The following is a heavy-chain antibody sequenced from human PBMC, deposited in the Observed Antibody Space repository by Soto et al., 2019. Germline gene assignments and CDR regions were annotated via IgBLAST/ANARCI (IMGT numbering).Heavy chain of an antibody. V-gene: IGHV1-18*01. CDR3: ARVSRGDDYYYGMDV. CDR2: ISAYNGNT. J-gene: IGHJ6*02. Sequence: ASVKVPCKASGYTFTSYGISWVRQAPGQGLEWMGWISAYNGNTNYAQKLQGRVTMTTDTSTSTAYMELRSLRSDDTAVYYCARVSRGDDYYYGMDVWGQGTTVTVSS. CDR1: GYTFTSYG. D-gene: IGHD3-10*01.